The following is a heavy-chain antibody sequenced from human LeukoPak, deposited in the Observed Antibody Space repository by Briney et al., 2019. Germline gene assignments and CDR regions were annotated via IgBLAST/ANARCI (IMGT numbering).Heavy chain of an antibody. V-gene: IGHV1-18*01. J-gene: IGHJ4*02. CDR3: ARDLYRTGAGQLCDY. Sequence: ASVKVSCKASGYTFTTYGISWVRQAPGQAREWMGWISAYNGNTNFAQKFQGRVIMTTDTSTSTVYMDLRSLRSDDTAVYYCARDLYRTGAGQLCDYWGQGTLVTVSS. CDR2: ISAYNGNT. CDR1: GYTFTTYG. D-gene: IGHD3-16*02.